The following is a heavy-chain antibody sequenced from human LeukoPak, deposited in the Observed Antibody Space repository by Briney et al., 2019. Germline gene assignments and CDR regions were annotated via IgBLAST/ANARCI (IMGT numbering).Heavy chain of an antibody. CDR1: GGTFISYA. D-gene: IGHD6-13*01. V-gene: IGHV1-69*13. CDR3: ARDRRIAAAGPFDY. Sequence: GASVKVSCKASGGTFISYAISWVRQAPGQGLEWMGGIIPIFGTANYAQKFQGRVTITADESTSTAYMELSSLRSEDTAVYYCARDRRIAAAGPFDYWGQGTLVTVSS. J-gene: IGHJ4*02. CDR2: IIPIFGTA.